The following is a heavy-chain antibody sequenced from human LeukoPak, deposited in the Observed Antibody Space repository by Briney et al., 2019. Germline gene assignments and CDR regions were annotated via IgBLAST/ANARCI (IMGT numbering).Heavy chain of an antibody. V-gene: IGHV3-23*01. D-gene: IGHD4-17*01. CDR2: IGGSGGST. CDR1: GFTFTNYA. J-gene: IGHJ3*02. Sequence: GGSLRLSCAASGFTFTNYAMIWVRQAPGKGLEWVSAIGGSGGSTYYADSVKGRFTISRDNSKNTLFLQVNSLRAEDTAVYYCGKDPNGDYVGAFDMWGQGTMVTVSP. CDR3: GKDPNGDYVGAFDM.